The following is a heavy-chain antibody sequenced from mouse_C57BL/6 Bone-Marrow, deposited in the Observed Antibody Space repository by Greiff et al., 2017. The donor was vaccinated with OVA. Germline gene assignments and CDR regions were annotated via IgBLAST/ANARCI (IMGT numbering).Heavy chain of an antibody. CDR3: ARECLLSWFAY. CDR2: ISSGSSTI. CDR1: GFTFSDYG. D-gene: IGHD1-1*01. J-gene: IGHJ3*01. V-gene: IGHV5-17*01. Sequence: EVKLVESGGGLVKPGGSLKLSCAASGFTFSDYGMHWVRQAPEQGLEWVAYISSGSSTIYYADTVKGRFTISRDNAKNTLFLQMTSLRSEDTAMYYCARECLLSWFAYWGQGTLVTVSA.